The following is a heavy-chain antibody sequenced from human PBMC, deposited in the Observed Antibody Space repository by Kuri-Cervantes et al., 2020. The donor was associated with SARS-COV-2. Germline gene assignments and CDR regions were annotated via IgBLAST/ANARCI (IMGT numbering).Heavy chain of an antibody. CDR1: GFTFSSYW. V-gene: IGHV3-74*01. CDR2: INSDGSST. Sequence: GESLKISCAASGFTFSSYWMHWVRQAPGKGLVWVSRINSDGSSTSYADSVKGRFTISRDNAKSTLYLQMNSLRAEDTAVYYCARDPVTPGYYYYYGMDVWGQGTTVTVSS. CDR3: ARDPVTPGYYYYYGMDV. D-gene: IGHD4-23*01. J-gene: IGHJ6*02.